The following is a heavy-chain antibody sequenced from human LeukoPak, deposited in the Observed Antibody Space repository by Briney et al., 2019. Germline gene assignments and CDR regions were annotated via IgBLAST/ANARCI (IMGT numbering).Heavy chain of an antibody. CDR3: ARGEDSSELPPDY. D-gene: IGHD2-15*01. CDR1: GYIFTDYY. Sequence: ASVKVSCKASGYIFTDYYMHWVGQATGQGLEWMGWMNPNSGNTGYAQKFQGRVTMTSNTSIRTAYMELSSLRSEDTAVYDCARGEDSSELPPDYWGQGTLVTVSS. V-gene: IGHV1-8*02. CDR2: MNPNSGNT. J-gene: IGHJ4*02.